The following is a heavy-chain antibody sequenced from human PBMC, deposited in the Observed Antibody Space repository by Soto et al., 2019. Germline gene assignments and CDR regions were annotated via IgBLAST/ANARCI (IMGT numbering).Heavy chain of an antibody. V-gene: IGHV4-59*08. J-gene: IGHJ4*02. CDR2: IYYSGST. CDR1: GGSISSYY. Sequence: SETLSLTCTVSGGSISSYYWSWIRQPPGKGLEWIGYIYYSGSTNYNPSLKSRVTISVDTSKNQFSLKLSSVTAADTAVYYCARRYDSWGQGTLVTVS. CDR3: ARRYDS.